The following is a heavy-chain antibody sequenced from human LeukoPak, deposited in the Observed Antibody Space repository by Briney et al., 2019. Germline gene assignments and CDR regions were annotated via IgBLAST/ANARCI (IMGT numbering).Heavy chain of an antibody. CDR2: VHKSGST. V-gene: IGHV4-4*02. CDR3: AKEIVGAPTPGAY. J-gene: IGHJ4*02. CDR1: TDSISSNW. D-gene: IGHD1-26*01. Sequence: SETLSHTCAVSTDSISSNWWSWGRQPPGKGLEWIGEVHKSGSTNYYPSLQSRVTISIDKSKNQIALELTSVTAADTAVYYCAKEIVGAPTPGAYWGQGILVTVSS.